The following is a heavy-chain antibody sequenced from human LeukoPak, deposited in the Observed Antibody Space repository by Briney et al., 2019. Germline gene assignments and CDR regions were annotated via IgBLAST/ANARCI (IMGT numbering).Heavy chain of an antibody. V-gene: IGHV4-31*03. CDR2: IYYSGST. J-gene: IGHJ4*02. Sequence: SQTLSLTCTVSGGSISSGGYYWSWLRQQPGKGLEWIGYIYYSGSTYYNPSLKSRVTISVDTSKNQFSLKLSSVTAADTAVYYCARALYSNLPFDYWGQGTLVTVSS. CDR1: GGSISSGGYY. CDR3: ARALYSNLPFDY. D-gene: IGHD4-11*01.